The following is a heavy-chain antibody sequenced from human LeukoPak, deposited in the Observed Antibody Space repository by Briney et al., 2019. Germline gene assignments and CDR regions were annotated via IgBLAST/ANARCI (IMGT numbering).Heavy chain of an antibody. V-gene: IGHV3-23*01. CDR3: AKRSRFGDYYYGMDV. CDR1: GFTFSSYA. Sequence: GSLRLSCAASGFTFSSYATSWVRQAPGKGLEWVSAISGSGGSTYYADSVKGRFTISRDNSKNTLYLQMNSLRAEDTAVYYCAKRSRFGDYYYGMDVWGKGTTVTVSS. J-gene: IGHJ6*04. D-gene: IGHD3-16*01. CDR2: ISGSGGST.